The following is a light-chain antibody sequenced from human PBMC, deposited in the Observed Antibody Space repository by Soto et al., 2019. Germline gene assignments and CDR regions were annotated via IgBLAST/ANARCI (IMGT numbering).Light chain of an antibody. V-gene: IGKV1-5*03. CDR3: QRYNWYPYS. CDR2: RAS. CDR1: QSISSW. Sequence: DIQMTQSPSTLSASVGDRVTITCRASQSISSWLAWYQQKPGEAPKLLIYRASILESGVPSRFSGSGSGTEGSRTSSSLQPDDFATYYCQRYNWYPYSFGQGTKLEIK. J-gene: IGKJ2*03.